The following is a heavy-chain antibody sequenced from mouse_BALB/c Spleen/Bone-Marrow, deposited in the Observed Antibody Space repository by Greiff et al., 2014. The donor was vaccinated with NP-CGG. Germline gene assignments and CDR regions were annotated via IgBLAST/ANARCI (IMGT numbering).Heavy chain of an antibody. V-gene: IGHV14-3*02. CDR2: IDPANGDT. J-gene: IGHJ3*01. D-gene: IGHD1-1*01. Sequence: DVKLQESGAELVKPGASVKLSCTASGFNINDTYMHWVKQRPEQGLEWIGRIDPANGDTKYDPKLQGKATITADTSSNTAYLQRSSLTSEDTAVYYGSPYYYGSSQFAYWGQGTPVTVSA. CDR1: GFNINDTY. CDR3: SPYYYGSSQFAY.